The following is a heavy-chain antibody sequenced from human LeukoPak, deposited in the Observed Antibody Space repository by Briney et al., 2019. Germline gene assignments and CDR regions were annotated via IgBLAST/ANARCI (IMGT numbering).Heavy chain of an antibody. CDR2: INPSGGST. Sequence: GASVKVSCKASGYTFTSHYMHWVRQAPGQGLEWMGIINPSGGSTSYAQKFQGRVTMTRDTSTSTVYMELSSLRSEDTAVYYCARDAPNPNYYDSSGYFDYWGQGTLVTVSS. V-gene: IGHV1-46*01. D-gene: IGHD3-22*01. CDR3: ARDAPNPNYYDSSGYFDY. J-gene: IGHJ4*02. CDR1: GYTFTSHY.